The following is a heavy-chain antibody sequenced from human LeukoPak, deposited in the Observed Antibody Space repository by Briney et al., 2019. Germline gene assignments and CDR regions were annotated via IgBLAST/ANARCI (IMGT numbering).Heavy chain of an antibody. V-gene: IGHV4-39*07. CDR3: ARGRECSGGSCYSRTRYFDL. CDR1: GGSIRSSYYY. CDR2: IYDSGST. J-gene: IGHJ2*01. D-gene: IGHD2-15*01. Sequence: SETLSLTCTVSGGSIRSSYYYWGWIRQPPGKGLEWIGSIYDSGSTYYNPSLKSRVTISVDTSKNQFSLKLSSVTAADTAVYYCARGRECSGGSCYSRTRYFDLWGRGTLVTVSS.